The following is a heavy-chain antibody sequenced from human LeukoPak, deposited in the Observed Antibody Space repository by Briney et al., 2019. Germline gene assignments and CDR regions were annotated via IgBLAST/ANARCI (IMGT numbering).Heavy chain of an antibody. CDR3: ALEGGDFYGSGSPDY. J-gene: IGHJ4*02. V-gene: IGHV4-38-2*01. CDR2: IYHSGST. D-gene: IGHD3-10*01. Sequence: SETLSLTCAVSGYSISSGYCWGWIRQPPGEGLGWIGSIYHSGSTYYNPSLKSRVTISVDTSKNQFSLKLSSVTAADTAVYYCALEGGDFYGSGSPDYWGQGTLVTVSS. CDR1: GYSISSGYC.